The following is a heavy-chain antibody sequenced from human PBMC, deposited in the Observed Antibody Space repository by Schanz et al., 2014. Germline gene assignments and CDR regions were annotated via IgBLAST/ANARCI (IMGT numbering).Heavy chain of an antibody. D-gene: IGHD1-7*01. J-gene: IGHJ4*02. CDR3: AKELRPGTERPRGNFDY. CDR1: GFTFNNAW. CDR2: INSDDTTK. V-gene: IGHV3-74*03. Sequence: EVHLVESGGGFVQPGGSLRLSCAASGFTFNNAWMSWVRQAPGKGLVWVSRINSDDTTKTYADSVKGRFTISRDNGEDTTYLQMNSLRVEDTAVYYCAKELRPGTERPRGNFDYWGQGTLVTVSS.